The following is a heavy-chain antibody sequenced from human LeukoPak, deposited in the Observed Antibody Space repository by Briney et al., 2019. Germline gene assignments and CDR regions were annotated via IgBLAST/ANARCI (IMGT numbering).Heavy chain of an antibody. CDR2: ILPLFGTI. V-gene: IGHV1-69*05. CDR3: AGAPYGVYGGDYYSHYMDV. Sequence: EASVKVSCKASGSTFSSYSFAWVRQAPGQGLEWLGGILPLFGTIYYAQRFQGRVTLTTDESTSTAYMEVSSLRSEDTAVYYCAGAPYGVYGGDYYSHYMDVWGKGTTVTVSS. CDR1: GSTFSSYS. J-gene: IGHJ6*03. D-gene: IGHD4/OR15-4a*01.